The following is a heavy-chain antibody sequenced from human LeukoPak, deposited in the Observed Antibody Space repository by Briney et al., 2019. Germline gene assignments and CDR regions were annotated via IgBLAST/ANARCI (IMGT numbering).Heavy chain of an antibody. V-gene: IGHV4-59*01. CDR3: ARDSGDYGGGNYYYYYGMDV. J-gene: IGHJ6*02. Sequence: SETLSLTSTVSGGSISSYYWSWIRQPPGKGLEWIGNSPYSGSTNYNPSLKSRVTISVDTSKNHFSLKLSSVTAADTAVYYCARDSGDYGGGNYYYYYGMDVWGQGTTVTVSS. CDR2: SPYSGST. CDR1: GGSISSYY. D-gene: IGHD4-17*01.